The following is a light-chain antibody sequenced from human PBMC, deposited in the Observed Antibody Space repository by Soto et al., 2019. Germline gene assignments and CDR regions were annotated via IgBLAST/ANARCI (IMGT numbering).Light chain of an antibody. J-gene: IGLJ2*01. V-gene: IGLV1-44*01. CDR1: SSNIGSNT. CDR2: SNN. Sequence: QSVLTQPPSASGTPGQRVTISCSGSSSNIGSNTVNWYQQLPGTAPKLLIYSNNQRHSGVPDRFSGSKSGTSASLDISGLQSEDEADYYCAAWDDSLNGVVFGGGTKLTVL. CDR3: AAWDDSLNGVV.